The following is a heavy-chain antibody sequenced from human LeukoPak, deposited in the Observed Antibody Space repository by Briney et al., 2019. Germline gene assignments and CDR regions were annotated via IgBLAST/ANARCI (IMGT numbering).Heavy chain of an antibody. V-gene: IGHV3-11*06. D-gene: IGHD6-13*01. CDR3: ASRGRVAAAGILP. CDR1: GFTFSDYY. CDR2: ISSSSSYT. J-gene: IGHJ5*02. Sequence: GGSLRLSCAASGFTFSDYYMSWIRQAPGKGLEWVSYISSSSSYTNYADSVKGRFTISRDNAKNSLYLQMNSLRAEDTAVYYCASRGRVAAAGILPWGQGTLVTVSS.